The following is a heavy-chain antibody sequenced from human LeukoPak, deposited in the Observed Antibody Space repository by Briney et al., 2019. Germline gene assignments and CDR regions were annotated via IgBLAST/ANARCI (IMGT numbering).Heavy chain of an antibody. CDR2: ISYDGSNK. Sequence: PGGSLRLSCAASGFTFSSYAMHWVRQAPGKGLGWVAVISYDGSNKYYADSVKGRFTISRDNSKNTLYLQMNSLRAEDTAVYYCARDSARSGGSCSDYWGQGTLVTVSS. D-gene: IGHD2-15*01. CDR3: ARDSARSGGSCSDY. J-gene: IGHJ4*02. CDR1: GFTFSSYA. V-gene: IGHV3-30-3*01.